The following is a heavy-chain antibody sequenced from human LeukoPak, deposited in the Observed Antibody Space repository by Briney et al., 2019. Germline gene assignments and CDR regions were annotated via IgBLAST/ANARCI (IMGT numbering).Heavy chain of an antibody. CDR3: AREEDYGGNGLGY. J-gene: IGHJ4*02. CDR2: INPNSGGT. Sequence: EASVKVSCKASGYTFTGYYMHWVRQAPGQGLEWMGWINPNSGGTNYAQKFQGRVTMTRDTSISTAYMELSRLRSNDTAVYYCAREEDYGGNGLGYWGQGTLVTVSS. V-gene: IGHV1-2*02. CDR1: GYTFTGYY. D-gene: IGHD4-23*01.